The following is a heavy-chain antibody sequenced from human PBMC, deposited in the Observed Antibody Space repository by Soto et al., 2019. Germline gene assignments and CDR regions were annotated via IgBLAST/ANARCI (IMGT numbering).Heavy chain of an antibody. CDR2: IIPIFGAA. D-gene: IGHD3-16*01. V-gene: IGHV1-69*01. J-gene: IGHJ4*02. CDR1: GGTFSLYA. CDR3: ATSGGNLDY. Sequence: QVQLVQSGAEVKKPGSSVKVSCKASGGTFSLYAISWVLQAPGQGLEWMGGIIPIFGAANYAQNFQGRVTITADESTSTAYMELSSLRAEDTAVYYCATSGGNLDYWGQGTLGTVSS.